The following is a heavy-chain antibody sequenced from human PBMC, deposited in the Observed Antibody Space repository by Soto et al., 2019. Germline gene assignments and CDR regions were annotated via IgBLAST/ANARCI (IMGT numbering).Heavy chain of an antibody. D-gene: IGHD3-16*01. CDR3: AKDYEVTSWYFDY. Sequence: QVQLVESGGGVVQPGRSLRLSCAASGFTFSSYGMHWVRQAPGKGLEWVAVISYDGSNKYYADSVKGRFTISRDNSKNTLYLQMNSLRAEDTAVYYCAKDYEVTSWYFDYWGQGTLVTVSS. V-gene: IGHV3-30*18. CDR2: ISYDGSNK. CDR1: GFTFSSYG. J-gene: IGHJ4*02.